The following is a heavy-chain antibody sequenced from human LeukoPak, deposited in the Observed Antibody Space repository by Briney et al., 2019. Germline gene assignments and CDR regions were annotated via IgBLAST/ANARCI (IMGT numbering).Heavy chain of an antibody. V-gene: IGHV3-30*02. CDR2: IRYDGSNK. CDR3: AKDHYYGSGSYYNDNYMDV. CDR1: GFTFSTYG. Sequence: GGSLRLSCAASGFTFSTYGIHWVRQAPGKGLEWVAFIRYDGSNKYYADSVKGRFTISRDNSKNTLYLQMNSLRVEDTAVYYCAKDHYYGSGSYYNDNYMDVWGKGTTVTISS. D-gene: IGHD3-10*01. J-gene: IGHJ6*03.